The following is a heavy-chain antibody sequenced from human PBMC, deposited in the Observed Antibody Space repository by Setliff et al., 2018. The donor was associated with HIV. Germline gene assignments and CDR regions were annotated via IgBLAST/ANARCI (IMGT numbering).Heavy chain of an antibody. CDR3: TTEDPWLRFGH. Sequence: PGGSLRLSCAASGFTLSNYWMSWVRQAPGKGLEWVGHIKSKTDGGTTDYAAPVKGRFTISRDDSKTTLYLQMNSLKTEDTAVYYCTTEDPWLRFGHWGQGTLVTVSS. CDR1: GFTLSNYW. D-gene: IGHD5-12*01. J-gene: IGHJ5*02. CDR2: IKSKTDGGTT. V-gene: IGHV3-15*01.